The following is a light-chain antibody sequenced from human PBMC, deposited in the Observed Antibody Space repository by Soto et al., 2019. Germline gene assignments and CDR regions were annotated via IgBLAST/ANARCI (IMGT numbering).Light chain of an antibody. V-gene: IGKV1-39*01. CDR2: ATS. J-gene: IGKJ1*01. CDR3: QQSYSSTWT. Sequence: DIQMTQSHSTLSASVGDRVTITCRAGQSIDNYLNWYQQKPGKAPNLLIYATSSLQSGVPSRFSGSGSGTEFTLTISSLQREDFAIYYCQQSYSSTWTFGQGTKVDIK. CDR1: QSIDNY.